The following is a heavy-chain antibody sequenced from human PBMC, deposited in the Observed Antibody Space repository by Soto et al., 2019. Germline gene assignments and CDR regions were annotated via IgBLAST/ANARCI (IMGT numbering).Heavy chain of an antibody. CDR2: IYYSGST. V-gene: IGHV4-59*01. Sequence: SETLSLTCTVSGGPIRSYYWSWIRQPPGKGLEWIGYIYYSGSTNYNPSLKSRVTTSVDTSKNQFSLKVSSVTAADTAVYYCARHYCSGGSCYLDYYYYMDVWGKGTTVTVSS. J-gene: IGHJ6*03. CDR3: ARHYCSGGSCYLDYYYYMDV. D-gene: IGHD2-15*01. CDR1: GGPIRSYY.